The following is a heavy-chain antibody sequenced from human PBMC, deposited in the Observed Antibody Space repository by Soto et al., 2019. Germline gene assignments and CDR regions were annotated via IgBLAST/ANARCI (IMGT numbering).Heavy chain of an antibody. Sequence: SETLSLTCTVSGGYISGGGYYWSWIRQHPGKGLEWIGYIYYSGSTYYSPSLKSRVTISVDTSKNQFSLKLSSVTAADTAVYYCARGGRITMIVVADAFDIWGQGTMVTVSS. CDR2: IYYSGST. V-gene: IGHV4-31*03. D-gene: IGHD3-22*01. J-gene: IGHJ3*02. CDR3: ARGGRITMIVVADAFDI. CDR1: GGYISGGGYY.